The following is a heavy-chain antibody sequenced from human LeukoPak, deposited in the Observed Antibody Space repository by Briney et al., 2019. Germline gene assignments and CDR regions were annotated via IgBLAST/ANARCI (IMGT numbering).Heavy chain of an antibody. CDR1: GFTFSNYW. CDR2: IKSDGSST. Sequence: GGSLRLSCAASGFTFSNYWMHWVRQAPGKGLVWVSRIKSDGSSTTYADSVKGRFTISRDNAKNMVYLQMNSLRAEDTAVYYCARDPFYGDADFDYWGQGTLDTVSS. J-gene: IGHJ4*02. V-gene: IGHV3-74*01. D-gene: IGHD4-17*01. CDR3: ARDPFYGDADFDY.